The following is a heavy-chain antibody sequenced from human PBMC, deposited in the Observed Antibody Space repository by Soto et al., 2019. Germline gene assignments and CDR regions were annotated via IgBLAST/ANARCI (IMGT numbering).Heavy chain of an antibody. CDR1: GGSISSYY. CDR3: AREVNNSLYYYYYMDV. Sequence: SETLSLTCTVSGGSISSYYWSWIRQPPGKGLEWIGYIYYSGSTNYNPSLKSRVTISVDTSKNQFSLKLSSVTAADTAVYYCAREVNNSLYYYYYMDVWGKGTTVTVSS. J-gene: IGHJ6*03. D-gene: IGHD2-21*01. V-gene: IGHV4-59*01. CDR2: IYYSGST.